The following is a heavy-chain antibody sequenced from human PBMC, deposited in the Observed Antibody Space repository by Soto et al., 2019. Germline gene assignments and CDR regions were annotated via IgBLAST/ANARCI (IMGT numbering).Heavy chain of an antibody. J-gene: IGHJ4*02. V-gene: IGHV3-7*05. CDR2: IKQDGSER. CDR3: ARAGSENDY. Sequence: EVQLVESGGRLVQPGGSLRLSCAASGFTFSNYWMSWVRQAPGKGLEWVANIKQDGSERNYVDSVKGRFTISRDNAKNSLYLQLNSLRAEDTAVYYCARAGSENDYWGQGTLVTVSS. D-gene: IGHD3-10*01. CDR1: GFTFSNYW.